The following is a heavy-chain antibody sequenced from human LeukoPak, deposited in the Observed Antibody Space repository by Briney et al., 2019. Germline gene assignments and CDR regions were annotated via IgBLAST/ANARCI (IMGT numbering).Heavy chain of an antibody. CDR3: ARSLQYLNWFDP. D-gene: IGHD4-11*01. CDR2: INHSGST. J-gene: IGHJ5*02. Sequence: PSETLSLTCAVYGGSFSGYYWSWIRQPPGKGLEWIGEINHSGSTNYNPSLKSRVTISVDTSKNQFSLKLSSVTAADTAVYYCARSLQYLNWFDPWGQGTLVTVSS. CDR1: GGSFSGYY. V-gene: IGHV4-34*01.